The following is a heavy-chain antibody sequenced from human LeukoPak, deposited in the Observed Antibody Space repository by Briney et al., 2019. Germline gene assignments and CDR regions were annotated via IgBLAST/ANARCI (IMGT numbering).Heavy chain of an antibody. CDR3: ARGGSQPITMHVFDL. D-gene: IGHD3-10*01. CDR2: IRSKANSYAT. J-gene: IGHJ4*02. V-gene: IGHV3-73*01. CDR1: GFTFSGSA. Sequence: GGSLKLSCAASGFTFSGSAMHWVRQASGKGLEWVGRIRSKANSYATAYAASVKGRFTISRDNSKNTMYMQMNSLRVEDSAVYYCARGGSQPITMHVFDLWGQGTLVTVSA.